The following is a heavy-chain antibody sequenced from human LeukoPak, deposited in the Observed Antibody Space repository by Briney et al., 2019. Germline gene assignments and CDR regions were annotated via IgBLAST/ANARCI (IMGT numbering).Heavy chain of an antibody. J-gene: IGHJ3*02. Sequence: ASVKVSCKASGLTFTAYYMHWVRQAPGQGLEWMGWINPNSGGTNYAQKFQGRVAMTRDTSISTAYMELSRLSYGDTAVYYCATSVTTGSFDIWGQGTMVTVSS. CDR1: GLTFTAYY. CDR2: INPNSGGT. CDR3: ATSVTTGSFDI. D-gene: IGHD4-17*01. V-gene: IGHV1-2*02.